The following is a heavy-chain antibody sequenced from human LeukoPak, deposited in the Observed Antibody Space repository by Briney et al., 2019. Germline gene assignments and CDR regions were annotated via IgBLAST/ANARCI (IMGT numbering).Heavy chain of an antibody. CDR1: GFTFSNAW. CDR2: IKSRTEGGTT. CDR3: TTEQVVPAAMVYYYYYYGMDV. D-gene: IGHD2-2*01. J-gene: IGHJ6*02. V-gene: IGHV3-15*01. Sequence: GGSLRLSCAASGFTFSNAWMSWVRQAPGKGLEWVGRIKSRTEGGTTDYAAPVKGRFTISRDDSKNTLYLQMNSLKTEDTAVYYCTTEQVVPAAMVYYYYYYGMDVWGQGTTVTVSS.